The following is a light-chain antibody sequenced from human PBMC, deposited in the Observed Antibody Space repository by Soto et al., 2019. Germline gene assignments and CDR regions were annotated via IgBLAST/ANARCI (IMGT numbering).Light chain of an antibody. V-gene: IGKV1-5*01. Sequence: DMQRTQAPSTLAASVGYTVTMTCRSSSKWLAWYQKKPGKAPKLLIYDVSNLERGVPPRFSGSTSGAESTLTITGLQPDDLGTYYCQHTTDFTFGQGPRWIS. J-gene: IGKJ2*01. CDR1: SSKW. CDR2: DVS. CDR3: QHTTDFT.